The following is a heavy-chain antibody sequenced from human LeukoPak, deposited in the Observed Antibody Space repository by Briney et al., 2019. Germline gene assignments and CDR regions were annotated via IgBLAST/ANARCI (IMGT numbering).Heavy chain of an antibody. CDR2: IYYTGGA. CDR3: ARHGGYGSGIDPLDY. CDR1: GGSISNYY. J-gene: IGHJ4*02. D-gene: IGHD3-10*01. V-gene: IGHV4-59*08. Sequence: SETLSLTCTVSGGSISNYYWSWIRQPPGKGLEWIAYIYYTGGANYNPSLKSRGTMSVDASKNQFSLELTSVTATDTAVHYCARHGGYGSGIDPLDYWGQGTLVIVSS.